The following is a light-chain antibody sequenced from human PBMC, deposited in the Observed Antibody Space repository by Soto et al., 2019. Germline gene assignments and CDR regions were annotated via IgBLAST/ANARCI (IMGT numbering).Light chain of an antibody. V-gene: IGKV4-1*01. CDR2: WAS. J-gene: IGKJ5*01. CDR1: QSVLYTSNNTTY. Sequence: DIVMTQSPDSLAVSLGERATITCKSSQSVLYTSNNTTYLAWYRQKPGQPPKLLIYWASTPASRVPDRFSGTGSGTDCTLTTSSPQAEDVAVYYCQQDYSTPSITFRQGTRLESK. CDR3: QQDYSTPSIT.